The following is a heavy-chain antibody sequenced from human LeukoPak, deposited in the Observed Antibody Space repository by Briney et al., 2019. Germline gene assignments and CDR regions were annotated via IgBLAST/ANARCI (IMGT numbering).Heavy chain of an antibody. D-gene: IGHD3-22*01. V-gene: IGHV4-38-2*01. Sequence: SETLSLTCAVSGHSISSGYYWGWIRQPPGKGLEWIGSIYHSGSTYYNPSLKSRVTISVDTSKNQFSLKLSSVTAADTAVYYFAEGTMIVGYFDYWGQGTLVTVSS. CDR1: GHSISSGYY. CDR3: AEGTMIVGYFDY. J-gene: IGHJ4*02. CDR2: IYHSGST.